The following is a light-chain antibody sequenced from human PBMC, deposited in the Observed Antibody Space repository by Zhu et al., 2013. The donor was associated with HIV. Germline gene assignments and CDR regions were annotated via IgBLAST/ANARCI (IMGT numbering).Light chain of an antibody. CDR3: SSYTTSSTAI. V-gene: IGLV2-14*01. CDR1: SSDVGAYNY. CDR2: EVN. Sequence: QSALTQPASVSGSPGQSITISCAGTSSDVGAYNYVSWYQQHPGKAPKLMIYEVNNRPSGVSNRFSGSKSGNTASLTISGLLPEDEADYYCSSYTTSSTAIFGGGTKLTV. J-gene: IGLJ2*01.